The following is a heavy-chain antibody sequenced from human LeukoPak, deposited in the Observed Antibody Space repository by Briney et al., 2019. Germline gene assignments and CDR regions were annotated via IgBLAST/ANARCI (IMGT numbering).Heavy chain of an antibody. Sequence: PGGSLRLSCAVSGFTFSGFWMSWSRQAPGKGLEWVARINSDGSEGYYADVVKGRFTISRDNAKNSLYLQINSLRAEDTAVYYCARPPSGRGDNWFDPWGQGTLVTVSS. J-gene: IGHJ5*02. CDR1: GFTFSGFW. CDR2: INSDGSEG. CDR3: ARPPSGRGDNWFDP. V-gene: IGHV3-7*03.